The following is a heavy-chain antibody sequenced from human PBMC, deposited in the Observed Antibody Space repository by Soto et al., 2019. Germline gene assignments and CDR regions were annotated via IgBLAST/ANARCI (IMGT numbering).Heavy chain of an antibody. CDR1: GFTFSSYA. V-gene: IGHV3-30-3*01. D-gene: IGHD2-15*01. CDR2: ISYDGSNK. J-gene: IGHJ4*02. CDR3: ARDRYDARYCSGGSCYAFDY. Sequence: QVQLVESGGGVVQPGRSLRLSCAASGFTFSSYAMHWVRQAPGKGLEWVAVISYDGSNKYYADSVKGRFTISRDNSKNTLYLQMNSLRAEDTAVYYCARDRYDARYCSGGSCYAFDYWGQGTMVTVSS.